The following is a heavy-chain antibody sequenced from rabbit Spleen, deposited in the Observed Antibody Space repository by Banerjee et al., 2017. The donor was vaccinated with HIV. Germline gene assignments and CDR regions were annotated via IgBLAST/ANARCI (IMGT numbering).Heavy chain of an antibody. J-gene: IGHJ3*01. CDR3: TRGYAGYAAIGYAQLDL. CDR1: GFDFSTYY. D-gene: IGHD8-1*01. CDR2: IDPLFGSA. Sequence: QLKESGGGLVQPGGSLKLSCKASGFDFSTYYMSWVRQAPGKGLEWIGYIDPLFGSAYYANWVNGRFTISSHNAQNTLFLQLNSLTAADTATYFCTRGYAGYAAIGYAQLDLWGQGTLVTVS. V-gene: IGHV1S7*01.